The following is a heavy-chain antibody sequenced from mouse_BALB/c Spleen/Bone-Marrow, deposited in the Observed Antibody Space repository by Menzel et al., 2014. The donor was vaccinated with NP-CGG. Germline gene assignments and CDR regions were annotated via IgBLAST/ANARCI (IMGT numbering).Heavy chain of an antibody. Sequence: QVQLQQPGAELVKPGASVKLSCKASGYTFTSYYMYWVKQRPGQGLEWFGEINPSNGGTNFNEKFKNKATLTVDKSSSTAYMQLSSLTSEDSAVYYCSRGRRGALDYWGQGTSVTVSS. CDR2: INPSNGGT. V-gene: IGHV1S81*02. CDR1: GYTFTSYY. CDR3: SRGRRGALDY. J-gene: IGHJ4*01.